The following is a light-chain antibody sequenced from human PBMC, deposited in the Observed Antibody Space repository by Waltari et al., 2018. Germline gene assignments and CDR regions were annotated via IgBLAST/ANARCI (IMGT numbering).Light chain of an antibody. V-gene: IGKV3D-15*01. CDR2: GAS. CDR1: QSVGSN. Sequence: CRASQSVGSNLAGYKQKPGQAPRLLLHGASTRATAIPDRFIGSGSGADFTLTINSLRSEDVAIYYGQQYNHWPPYTFGQGTKLEI. J-gene: IGKJ2*01. CDR3: QQYNHWPPYT.